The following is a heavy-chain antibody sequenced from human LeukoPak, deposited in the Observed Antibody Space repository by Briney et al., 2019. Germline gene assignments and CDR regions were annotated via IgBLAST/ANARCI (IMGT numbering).Heavy chain of an antibody. J-gene: IGHJ6*03. CDR3: ARVSAATYYYYMDV. CDR2: ISSSSGLI. CDR1: GFTLSSYS. D-gene: IGHD2-15*01. Sequence: PGGSLRLSCAASGFTLSSYSMNWVRQAPGKGLEWVSSISSSSGLIYYADSLKGRFTVSRDNAKNSLYLQMNSLRAEDTALYHCARVSAATYYYYMDVWGKGTTVTVSS. V-gene: IGHV3-21*04.